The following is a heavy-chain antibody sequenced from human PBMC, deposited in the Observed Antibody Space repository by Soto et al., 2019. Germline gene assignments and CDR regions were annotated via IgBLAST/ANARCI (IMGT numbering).Heavy chain of an antibody. D-gene: IGHD6-13*01. Sequence: ESGPTLVNPTETLTLTCTVSGFSLSNARMGVSWIRQPPGKALEWLAHIFSSDEKSYSTSLKSRLTISKDTSKSQVVLTMTNMDPVDTATYYCARMGSRYSSSWYISDYYYYGMDVWGQGTTGTRSS. CDR1: GFSLSNARMG. CDR2: IFSSDEK. V-gene: IGHV2-26*01. CDR3: ARMGSRYSSSWYISDYYYYGMDV. J-gene: IGHJ6*02.